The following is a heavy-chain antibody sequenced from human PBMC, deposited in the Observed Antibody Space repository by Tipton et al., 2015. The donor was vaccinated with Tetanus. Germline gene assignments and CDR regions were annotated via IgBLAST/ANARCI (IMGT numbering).Heavy chain of an antibody. J-gene: IGHJ4*02. Sequence: TLSLTCTVSGDSVSGYYWGWIRQPPGKGLEWIGYVYYTGSTNYNPSLKSRVTISMDRSKNQISLQLTSVTAADTAVYYCVRGRGLGAYSYGFEYWGQGALVTVSS. CDR3: VRGRGLGAYSYGFEY. V-gene: IGHV4-59*02. D-gene: IGHD5-18*01. CDR1: GDSVSGYY. CDR2: VYYTGST.